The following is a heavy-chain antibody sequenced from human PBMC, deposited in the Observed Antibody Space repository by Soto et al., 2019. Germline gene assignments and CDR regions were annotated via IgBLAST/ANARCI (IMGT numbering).Heavy chain of an antibody. CDR3: ATRITVFGLLIPPFDP. Sequence: KPSETLSLTGAVYGGSVNGYYCNWIRQPPWKGLEWIGEINHTGVTHYNPSLKSRVTMSVDTSKNQFSLRLSSVTAADTAIYYCATRITVFGLLIPPFDPWGQRNQFTV. CDR1: GGSVNGYY. V-gene: IGHV4-34*01. D-gene: IGHD3-3*01. CDR2: INHTGVT. J-gene: IGHJ5*02.